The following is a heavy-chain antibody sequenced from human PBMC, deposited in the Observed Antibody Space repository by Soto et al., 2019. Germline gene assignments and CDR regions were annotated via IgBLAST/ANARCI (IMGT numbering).Heavy chain of an antibody. CDR1: GFSFTTYW. CDR2: IDPTDSYT. V-gene: IGHV5-10-1*03. Sequence: EVQLXQSGGEVKKPGESLKISCKVSGFSFTTYWITWVRQMPGKGLEWMGRIDPTDSYTTYSPSFRGHVXISPAESXXXXXXXXXXXXXXDXAVYYXRLGGVDXXFDYWGQGTLVTVSS. D-gene: IGHD3-9*01. CDR3: RLGGVDXXFDY. J-gene: IGHJ4*02.